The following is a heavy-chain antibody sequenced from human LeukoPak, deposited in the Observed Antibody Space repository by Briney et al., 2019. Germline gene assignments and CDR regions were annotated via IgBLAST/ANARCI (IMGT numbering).Heavy chain of an antibody. Sequence: GGSLRLSCAASGFTFSTYAMSWVRQAPGKGLEWVSAVSGSGSSTYYADSVKGRFTISRDNSKNTLYLQMNSLRAEDTAVYYCAKDGRGSSSWANDCWGQGTLVTVSS. CDR1: GFTFSTYA. D-gene: IGHD6-13*01. CDR2: VSGSGSST. CDR3: AKDGRGSSSWANDC. J-gene: IGHJ4*02. V-gene: IGHV3-23*01.